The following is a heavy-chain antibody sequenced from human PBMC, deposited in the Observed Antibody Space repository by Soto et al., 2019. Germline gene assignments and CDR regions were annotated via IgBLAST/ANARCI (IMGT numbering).Heavy chain of an antibody. CDR3: ARDHTIFGGVIMGGY. Sequence: QVQLVESGGGVVQPGRSLRLSCAASGFTFSSYAMHWVRQAPGKGLEWVAVISYDGSNKYYADSVKGRFTISRDNSKNSLYLQRKSLRAEYTAVYYCARDHTIFGGVIMGGYWGQGTLVTVSS. V-gene: IGHV3-30-3*01. J-gene: IGHJ4*02. CDR2: ISYDGSNK. D-gene: IGHD3-3*01. CDR1: GFTFSSYA.